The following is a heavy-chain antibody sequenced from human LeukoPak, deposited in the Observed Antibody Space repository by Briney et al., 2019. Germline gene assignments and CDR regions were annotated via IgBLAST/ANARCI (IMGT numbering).Heavy chain of an antibody. Sequence: PGGSLRLSCTASGFTFSDSAMHWVRQASGKGLEWVGRIRSKANNYATAYAASVKGRFTISRDNSKNTLYLQMNSLRAEDTAVYYCARSAAAGFSYYSYYLDVWGKGTTVTIFS. J-gene: IGHJ6*03. CDR2: IRSKANNYAT. V-gene: IGHV3-73*01. D-gene: IGHD6-13*01. CDR3: ARSAAAGFSYYSYYLDV. CDR1: GFTFSDSA.